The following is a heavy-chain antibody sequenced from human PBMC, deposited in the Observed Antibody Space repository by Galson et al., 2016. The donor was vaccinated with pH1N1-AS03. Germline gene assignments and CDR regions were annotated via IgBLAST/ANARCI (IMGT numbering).Heavy chain of an antibody. V-gene: IGHV4-39*07. CDR1: GASINSGFDY. CDR3: ARSRYNFWMGFDS. Sequence: ETLSLTCTVSGASINSGFDYWGWIRQPPGKGLEWIASIYDSVSTYYHPSLKSRVTISLDPSKNQFSLTLNSVTAADAAVYYCARSRYNFWMGFDSWGQGTLVTVSS. CDR2: IYDSVST. J-gene: IGHJ5*01. D-gene: IGHD3-3*01.